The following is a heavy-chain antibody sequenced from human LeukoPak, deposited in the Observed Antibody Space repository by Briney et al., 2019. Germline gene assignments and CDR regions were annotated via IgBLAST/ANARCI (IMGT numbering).Heavy chain of an antibody. V-gene: IGHV3-23*01. D-gene: IGHD2-2*01. CDR2: LSGSGKSI. CDR3: AKDSEDIVVVPAAYLDY. CDR1: GFTFSNYG. J-gene: IGHJ4*02. Sequence: GGSLRLSCAASGFTFSNYGMSWVRQAPGKGLEWVSSLSGSGKSIYYADSVKGRFTTSRDNSKNTLYLQINSLRAEDTAVYYCAKDSEDIVVVPAAYLDYWGQGTQVTVSS.